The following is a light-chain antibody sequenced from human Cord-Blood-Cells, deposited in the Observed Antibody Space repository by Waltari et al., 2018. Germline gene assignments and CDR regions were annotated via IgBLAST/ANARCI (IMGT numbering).Light chain of an antibody. J-gene: IGKJ3*01. CDR1: QSISSY. V-gene: IGKV1-39*01. CDR2: AAS. Sequence: DIQMTQSPSPLSASVGDRVTITCRASQSISSYLNWYQQKPGKATKLLIYAASSLQSGVPSRFSGSGSGTDFTLTISSLQPEDFATYYCQQSYSTPFTFCP. CDR3: QQSYSTPFT.